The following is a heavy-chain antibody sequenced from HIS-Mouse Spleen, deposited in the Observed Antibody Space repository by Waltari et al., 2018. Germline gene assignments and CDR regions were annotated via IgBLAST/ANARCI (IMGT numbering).Heavy chain of an antibody. Sequence: QLQLQESGPGLVKPSETLSLTCTVSGGSISSSSYYWGWIRQPPGKGLEWIGSIHYSGSTYYNPSLKTRITISVDTSKNQFSRKLGSVTAADTAVYYCAREIPYSSSWYDWYFDLWGRGTLVTVSS. CDR3: AREIPYSSSWYDWYFDL. V-gene: IGHV4-39*07. J-gene: IGHJ2*01. D-gene: IGHD6-13*01. CDR2: IHYSGST. CDR1: GGSISSSSYY.